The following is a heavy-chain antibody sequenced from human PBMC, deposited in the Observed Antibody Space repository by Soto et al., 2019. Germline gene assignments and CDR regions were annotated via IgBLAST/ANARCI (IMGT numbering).Heavy chain of an antibody. CDR3: ARERWAVPDYYGMDV. V-gene: IGHV4-59*01. D-gene: IGHD6-19*01. Sequence: QVQLQESGPGLVKPSETLSLTCTVSGGSISSYYWSWIRQPPGKGLEWIGYIYYSGSTNYNPSLKSRVTISVDTSKNQFSLKLSSVTAADTAVYYCARERWAVPDYYGMDVWGQGTTVTVSS. CDR1: GGSISSYY. CDR2: IYYSGST. J-gene: IGHJ6*02.